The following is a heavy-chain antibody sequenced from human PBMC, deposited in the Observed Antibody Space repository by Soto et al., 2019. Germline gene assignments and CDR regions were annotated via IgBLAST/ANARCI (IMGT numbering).Heavy chain of an antibody. CDR1: GFTFSTHA. D-gene: IGHD1-26*01. V-gene: IGHV3-23*01. CDR2: ISGSGGNA. Sequence: GGSMRLSCVASGFTFSTHAMSWVRQVPGKGLEWVSTISGSGGNAYYADSVKGRFSISRDNSKNTLRLQMNSLRADDTAVYYCAKDGASGSYPPYYYFGMDVWGQGTTVTVSS. J-gene: IGHJ6*02. CDR3: AKDGASGSYPPYYYFGMDV.